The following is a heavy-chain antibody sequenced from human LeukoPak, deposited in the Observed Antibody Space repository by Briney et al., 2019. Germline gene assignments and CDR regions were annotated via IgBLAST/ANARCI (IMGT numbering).Heavy chain of an antibody. J-gene: IGHJ5*02. CDR2: IYTGGST. Sequence: TSETLSLTCTVSGGSISSYYWSWIRQPAGKGLEWIGRIYTGGSTNYNPSLKSRVTMSVDTSKNQFSLKLSSVTAADTAVYYCARVVAAAGDNWFDPWGQGTLVTVSS. D-gene: IGHD6-13*01. V-gene: IGHV4-4*07. CDR1: GGSISSYY. CDR3: ARVVAAAGDNWFDP.